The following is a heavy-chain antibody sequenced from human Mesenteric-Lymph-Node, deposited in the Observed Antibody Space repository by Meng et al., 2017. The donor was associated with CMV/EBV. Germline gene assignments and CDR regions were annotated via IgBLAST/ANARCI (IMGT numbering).Heavy chain of an antibody. CDR1: GFTFSSYS. J-gene: IGHJ4*02. CDR2: ISSSSSYI. D-gene: IGHD6-19*01. V-gene: IGHV3-21*01. Sequence: LSCAASGFTFSSYSMNWVRQAPGKGLEWVSSISSSSSYIYYADSVKGRFTISRDNAKNSLYLQMNSLRAEDTAVYYCARGGLAAFDYWGQGTLVTVSS. CDR3: ARGGLAAFDY.